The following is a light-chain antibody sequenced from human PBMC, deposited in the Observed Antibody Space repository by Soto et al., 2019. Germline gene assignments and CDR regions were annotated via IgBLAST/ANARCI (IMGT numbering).Light chain of an antibody. Sequence: QSVLTQPASVSGSLGQSITISCTRPSSDVWSFNFVSWYQQHPDKAPQVLIYEVTKRPPGVSNRFSGSKSGNTASLTISGLQADDEADYSCCSDAGSSSYVFGTGTKLTVL. CDR2: EVT. CDR3: CSDAGSSSYV. CDR1: SSDVWSFNF. J-gene: IGLJ1*01. V-gene: IGLV2-23*02.